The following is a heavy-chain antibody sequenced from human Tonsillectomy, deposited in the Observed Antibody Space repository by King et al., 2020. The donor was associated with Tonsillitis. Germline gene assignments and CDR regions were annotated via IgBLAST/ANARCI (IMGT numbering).Heavy chain of an antibody. CDR1: GYTISSGYY. CDR3: VKANYYDTSGFQTPFDP. V-gene: IGHV4-38-2*02. D-gene: IGHD3-22*01. Sequence: VQLQESGPGLVKPSETLSLTCSVSGYTISSGYYWGWVRQPPGKGLEWIGRIYHSGITHYNPSLKSRVTISVDTSKNQFSLRLNSVTAADTAVYFCVKANYYDTSGFQTPFDPWGQGTLVTVSS. J-gene: IGHJ5*02. CDR2: IYHSGIT.